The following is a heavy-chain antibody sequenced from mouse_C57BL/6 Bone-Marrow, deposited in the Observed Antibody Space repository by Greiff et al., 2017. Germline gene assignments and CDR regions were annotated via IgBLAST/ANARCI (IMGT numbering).Heavy chain of an antibody. J-gene: IGHJ1*03. CDR3: AKTDPFYYGYWYFDV. Sequence: QVQLQQSGPGLVQPSQSLSITCTVSGFSLTSYGVHWVRQSPGKGLEWLGVIWRGGSTDYNAAFMSRLSITKDNSKSQVFFKMNSLQADDTAIYYCAKTDPFYYGYWYFDVWGTGTTVTVSS. CDR2: IWRGGST. D-gene: IGHD1-1*01. CDR1: GFSLTSYG. V-gene: IGHV2-5*01.